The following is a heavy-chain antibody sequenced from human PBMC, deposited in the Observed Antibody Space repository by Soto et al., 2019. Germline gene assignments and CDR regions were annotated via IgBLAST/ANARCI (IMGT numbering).Heavy chain of an antibody. V-gene: IGHV3-30-3*01. CDR3: ARVRQGGWLVISHYVDY. CDR2: ISYDGSNN. CDR1: GFTVSSYA. J-gene: IGHJ4*02. Sequence: QVQLVESGGGVVQPGRSLRLSCAASGFTVSSYAMHWVRQAHGKGLGWVAVISYDGSNNYYAASVKGRFTISRDNSKNTLYLQMNSLRAGHSAVYSCARVRQGGWLVISHYVDYWGQGTLVTVSS. D-gene: IGHD6-19*01.